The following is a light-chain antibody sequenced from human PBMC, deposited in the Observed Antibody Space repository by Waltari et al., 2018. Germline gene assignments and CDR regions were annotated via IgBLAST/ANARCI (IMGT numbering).Light chain of an antibody. Sequence: EIVTTQSPATLSVSPGERATLSCRASQSVNSNLAWYQQKPGQAPRLLVCGASTRATGIPARFTGSGSGTEFTLTISSLQSEDFAVYYCQQYSTWPPWTFGQGTKVEIK. CDR2: GAS. CDR1: QSVNSN. J-gene: IGKJ1*01. V-gene: IGKV3-15*01. CDR3: QQYSTWPPWT.